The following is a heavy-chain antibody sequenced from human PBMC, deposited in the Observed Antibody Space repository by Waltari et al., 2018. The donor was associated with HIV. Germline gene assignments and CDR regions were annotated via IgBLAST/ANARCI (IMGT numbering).Heavy chain of an antibody. J-gene: IGHJ6*02. CDR2: ISTSSRYI. Sequence: EVQLVESGGGLVKPGGSLRLSCAASGLPFGSYSMNWVRQAPGKGLEWVSSISTSSRYIYYADSLKGRFTISRDNAKNSLYLQMNSLRAEDTAVYYCAREGFCSNGVCSHYYGMDVWGQGTTVTVSS. D-gene: IGHD2-8*01. V-gene: IGHV3-21*01. CDR1: GLPFGSYS. CDR3: AREGFCSNGVCSHYYGMDV.